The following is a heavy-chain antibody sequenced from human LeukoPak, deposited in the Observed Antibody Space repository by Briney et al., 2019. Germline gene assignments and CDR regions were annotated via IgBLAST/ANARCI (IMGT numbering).Heavy chain of an antibody. J-gene: IGHJ4*02. CDR3: ARDLYSGYQPPDY. V-gene: IGHV3-7*01. CDR1: GFTFSSSW. D-gene: IGHD5-12*01. Sequence: QAGGSLRLSCAASGFTFSSSWMSWVRQAPGKGLEWVANIKPDGSEKFHVDSVKGRFTISRDNSKSSLSLQMNSLRAEDTAVYYCARDLYSGYQPPDYWGQGTLVTVSS. CDR2: IKPDGSEK.